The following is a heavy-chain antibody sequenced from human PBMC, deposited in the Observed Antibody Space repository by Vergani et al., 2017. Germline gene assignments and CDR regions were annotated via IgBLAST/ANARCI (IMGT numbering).Heavy chain of an antibody. Sequence: QVQLVQSGAEVKKPGSSVKVSCKASGGTFSSYAISWVRQAPGQGLEWMGGIIPIFGTANYAQKFQGRVTITADESTSTAYMELSSLRSEDTAVYYCAIDGRYSGSYHLGAFDIWGQGTMVTVSS. D-gene: IGHD1-26*01. CDR1: GGTFSSYA. V-gene: IGHV1-69*12. CDR3: AIDGRYSGSYHLGAFDI. CDR2: IIPIFGTA. J-gene: IGHJ3*02.